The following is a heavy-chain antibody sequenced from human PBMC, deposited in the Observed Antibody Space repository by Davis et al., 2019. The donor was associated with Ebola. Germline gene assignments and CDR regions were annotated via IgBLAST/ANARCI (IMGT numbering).Heavy chain of an antibody. CDR3: ARDRIKSAGGNEGYYAMDV. CDR2: INHSGST. V-gene: IGHV4-34*01. D-gene: IGHD6-13*01. Sequence: MPGGSLRLSCAVYGGSFSGYYWSWIRQPPGKGLEWIGEINHSGSTNYNPSLKSRVTISVDTSKNQFSLRLTSVAAADTAMYYCARDRIKSAGGNEGYYAMDVWGQGTTVTVSS. J-gene: IGHJ6*02. CDR1: GGSFSGYY.